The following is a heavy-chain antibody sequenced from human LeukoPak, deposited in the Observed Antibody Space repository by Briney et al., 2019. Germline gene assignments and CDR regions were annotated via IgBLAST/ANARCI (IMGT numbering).Heavy chain of an antibody. CDR3: ARMVAAPPTYNWFDP. CDR2: ISSSGSTI. V-gene: IGHV3-48*04. J-gene: IGHJ5*02. D-gene: IGHD2-15*01. Sequence: GGSLRLSCAASGLTFSSYSMNWARQAPGKGLEWVSYISSSGSTIYYADSMKGRFTISRDNAKNSLYLQMNSLRAEDTAIYYCARMVAAPPTYNWFDPWGQGTLVTVSS. CDR1: GLTFSSYS.